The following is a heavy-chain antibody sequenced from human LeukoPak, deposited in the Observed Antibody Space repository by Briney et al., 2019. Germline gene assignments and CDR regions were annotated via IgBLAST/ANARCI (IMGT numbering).Heavy chain of an antibody. Sequence: SETLSLTCTVSGGSISSGDFYWTWIRQPPGKGLEWIGYIYYSGNTYYNASLKSRLTISVDSSKNQFSLKLNSVTAADTAVYYCARYSSSWWGAFDIWGQGTMVTVSS. CDR3: ARYSSSWWGAFDI. CDR1: GGSISSGDFY. CDR2: IYYSGNT. D-gene: IGHD6-13*01. V-gene: IGHV4-30-4*08. J-gene: IGHJ3*02.